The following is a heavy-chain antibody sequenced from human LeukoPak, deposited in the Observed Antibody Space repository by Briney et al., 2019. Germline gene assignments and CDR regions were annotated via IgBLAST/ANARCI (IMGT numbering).Heavy chain of an antibody. V-gene: IGHV3-23*01. Sequence: GGTLRLSCAASGFTFSSYGMSWVRQAPGKGLEWVSAISGSGGSTYYANSVKGRFTISRDNSKNTLYLQMNSLRAEDTAVYYCAKDVVGATPIYYFDYWGQGTLVTVSS. CDR2: ISGSGGST. D-gene: IGHD1-26*01. CDR3: AKDVVGATPIYYFDY. J-gene: IGHJ4*02. CDR1: GFTFSSYG.